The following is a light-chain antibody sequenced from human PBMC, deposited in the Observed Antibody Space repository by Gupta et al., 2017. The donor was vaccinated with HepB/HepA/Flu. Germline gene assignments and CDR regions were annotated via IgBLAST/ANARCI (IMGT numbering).Light chain of an antibody. Sequence: SYDLTQPPSVSVSPGQTATITCSGDRLGDKYVCWYQQKPGQSPVLVIYQDSKRPSGIPELFSGSNSGNTATLTITGTQAMDEDDYYCQAWDSSTAVFGGGTKLTVL. V-gene: IGLV3-1*01. CDR2: QDS. CDR3: QAWDSSTAV. CDR1: RLGDKY. J-gene: IGLJ2*01.